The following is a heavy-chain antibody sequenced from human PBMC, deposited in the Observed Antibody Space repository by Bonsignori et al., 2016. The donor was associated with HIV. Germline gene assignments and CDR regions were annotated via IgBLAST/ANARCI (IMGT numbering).Heavy chain of an antibody. CDR2: ISGSGGST. CDR3: AKGSPYYYDSSGYRHYYYYMDV. V-gene: IGHV3-23*01. D-gene: IGHD3-22*01. Sequence: VRQAPGKGLEWVSGISGSGGSTDYADSVKGRFTISRDNSKNTLYLQMNSLRAEDTAVYYCAKGSPYYYDSSGYRHYYYYMDVWGQRDHGHRLL. J-gene: IGHJ6*03.